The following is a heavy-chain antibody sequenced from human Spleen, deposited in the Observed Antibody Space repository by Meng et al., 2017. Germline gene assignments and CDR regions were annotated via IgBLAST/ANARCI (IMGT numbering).Heavy chain of an antibody. J-gene: IGHJ4*02. CDR3: ARVKDGYNSHFDY. CDR1: GGSISSYY. V-gene: IGHV4-59*01. Sequence: VQRQESGPGLVKPSEPLSLTCTVSGGSISSYYWSWIRQPPGKGLEWIGYIYYSGSTNYNPSLKSRVTISVDTSKNQFSLKLSSVTAADTAVYYCARVKDGYNSHFDYWGQGTLVTVSS. D-gene: IGHD5-24*01. CDR2: IYYSGST.